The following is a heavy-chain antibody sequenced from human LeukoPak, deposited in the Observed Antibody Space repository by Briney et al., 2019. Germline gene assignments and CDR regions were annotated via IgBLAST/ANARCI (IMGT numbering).Heavy chain of an antibody. V-gene: IGHV4-34*01. CDR2: INHSGST. J-gene: IGHJ4*02. CDR1: GGSFSGYY. Sequence: SETLSLTCAVYGGSFSGYYWSWIRQPPGKGLEWIGEINHSGSTNYNPSPKSRVTISVDTSKNQFSLKLSSVTAADTAVYYCARGRGVRDGYNKVDGSLDYWGQGTLVTVSS. D-gene: IGHD5-24*01. CDR3: ARGRGVRDGYNKVDGSLDY.